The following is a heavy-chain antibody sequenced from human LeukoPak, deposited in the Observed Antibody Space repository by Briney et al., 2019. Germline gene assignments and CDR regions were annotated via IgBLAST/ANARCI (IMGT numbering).Heavy chain of an antibody. CDR3: AKDLRQWLVEGAGDY. J-gene: IGHJ4*02. D-gene: IGHD6-19*01. CDR1: GFTFSSYG. V-gene: IGHV3-30*18. CDR2: ISYDGSNK. Sequence: GGSLRLSCAASGFTFSSYGMHWVRQAPGKGLEWVAVISYDGSNKYYADSVKGRFTISRDNSKNTLYLQVNSLRAEDTAVYYCAKDLRQWLVEGAGDYWGQGTLVTVSS.